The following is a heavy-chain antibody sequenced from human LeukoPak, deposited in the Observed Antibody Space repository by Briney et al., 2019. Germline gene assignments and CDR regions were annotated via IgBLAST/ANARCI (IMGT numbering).Heavy chain of an antibody. CDR1: GFTFSSYA. Sequence: GQSMRLSCAASGFTFSSYAMTWVRQAPGKGLEWVSTIMSGAYTYYADSVKGRLSISRDNSKNTLYLEMNSLRAEDAAVYYCERISVVSRWGPLDYWGQGTLVTVSS. CDR2: IMSGAYT. D-gene: IGHD3-16*01. CDR3: ERISVVSRWGPLDY. J-gene: IGHJ4*02. V-gene: IGHV3-23*01.